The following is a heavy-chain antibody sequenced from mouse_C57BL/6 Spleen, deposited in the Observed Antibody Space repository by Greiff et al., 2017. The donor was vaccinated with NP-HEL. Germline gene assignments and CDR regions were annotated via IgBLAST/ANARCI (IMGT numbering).Heavy chain of an antibody. Sequence: QVQLQQPGAELVRPGSSVKLSCKASGYTFTSYWVHWVKQRPIQGLEWIGNIDPSDSETHYNQKFKDKATLTVDKSSSTAYMQLSSLTSDDSAVYYCATLYGNYAGYYAMDYWGQGTSVTVSS. D-gene: IGHD2-1*01. CDR3: ATLYGNYAGYYAMDY. CDR2: IDPSDSET. CDR1: GYTFTSYW. V-gene: IGHV1-52*01. J-gene: IGHJ4*01.